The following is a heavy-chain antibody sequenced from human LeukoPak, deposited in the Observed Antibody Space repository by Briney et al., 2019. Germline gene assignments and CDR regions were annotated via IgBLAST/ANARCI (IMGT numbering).Heavy chain of an antibody. V-gene: IGHV3-21*01. CDR2: ISSSSSYI. J-gene: IGHJ4*02. D-gene: IGHD3-3*01. CDR1: GFTFSSYS. Sequence: GGSLRLSCAASGFTFSSYSMNWVRQAPGKGLEWVSSISSSSSYIYYADSVKGRFTISRDNAKNSLYLQMNSLKAEDTAVYYCARGVNYDFWSGYSGGSYWGQGTLVTVPS. CDR3: ARGVNYDFWSGYSGGSY.